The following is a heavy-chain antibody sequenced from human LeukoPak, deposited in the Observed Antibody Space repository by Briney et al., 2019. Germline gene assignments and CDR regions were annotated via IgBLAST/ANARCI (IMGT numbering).Heavy chain of an antibody. D-gene: IGHD3-10*01. Sequence: PGGSLRLSCAASGFTFSSYSMNWVRQAPGKGLEWVSSISSSSSYIYYADSVKGRFTISRDNAKNSLYLQMNSLRAEDTAVYYCARLSVRGVTFDYWGQGTLVTVSS. J-gene: IGHJ4*02. CDR1: GFTFSSYS. V-gene: IGHV3-21*01. CDR3: ARLSVRGVTFDY. CDR2: ISSSSSYI.